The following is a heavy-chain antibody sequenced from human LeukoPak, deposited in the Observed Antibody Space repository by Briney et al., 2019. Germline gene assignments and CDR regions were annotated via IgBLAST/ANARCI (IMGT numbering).Heavy chain of an antibody. CDR3: ARADHIVGPFDY. D-gene: IGHD2-15*01. Sequence: GGSLRLSCAASGFIFSSYWMHWVRHAPGMGLVWVSHINNDGSSSDYADSVKGRFTISRDNAKNTVHLQVNSLRADDTAVYYCARADHIVGPFDYWGQGTLVTVSS. J-gene: IGHJ4*02. V-gene: IGHV3-74*01. CDR2: INNDGSSS. CDR1: GFIFSSYW.